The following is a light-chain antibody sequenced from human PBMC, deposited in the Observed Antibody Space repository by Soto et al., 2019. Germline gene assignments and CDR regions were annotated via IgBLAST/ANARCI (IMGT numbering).Light chain of an antibody. Sequence: EIVLTQSPGTLSLSPGERATLSCRASQSVSSSYLAWYQQKPGQAPRLLIYGASSRATGIPDRFSGSGSGTDFTLTISRLEPEDLAVYYCQQYGSSPPWTFGQGTTVEIK. CDR2: GAS. V-gene: IGKV3-20*01. CDR1: QSVSSSY. J-gene: IGKJ1*01. CDR3: QQYGSSPPWT.